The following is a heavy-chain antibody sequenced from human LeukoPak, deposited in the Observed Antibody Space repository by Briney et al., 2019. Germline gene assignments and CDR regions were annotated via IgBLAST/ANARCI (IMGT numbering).Heavy chain of an antibody. Sequence: KTSETLSLTCAVYGGSFSGYYWSWIRQPPGKGLEWIGEINHSGSTNYNPSLKSRVTISVDTSKNQLSLKLSSVTAADTAVYYCARHWETSSWYVDYWGQGTLVTVSS. J-gene: IGHJ4*02. CDR1: GGSFSGYY. V-gene: IGHV4-34*01. D-gene: IGHD6-13*01. CDR3: ARHWETSSWYVDY. CDR2: INHSGST.